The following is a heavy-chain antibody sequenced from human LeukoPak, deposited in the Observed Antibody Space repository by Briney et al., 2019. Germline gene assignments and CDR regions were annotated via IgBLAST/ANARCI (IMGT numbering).Heavy chain of an antibody. CDR2: IYHSGST. CDR3: ARGADDSSGSLYYFDY. J-gene: IGHJ4*02. V-gene: IGHV4-59*12. D-gene: IGHD3-22*01. Sequence: SETLSLTCTVSGGSISSYYWSWIRQPPGKGLEWIGYIYHSGSTYYNPSLKSRVTISVDRSKNQFSLKLSSVTAADTAVYYCARGADDSSGSLYYFDYWGQGTLVTVSS. CDR1: GGSISSYY.